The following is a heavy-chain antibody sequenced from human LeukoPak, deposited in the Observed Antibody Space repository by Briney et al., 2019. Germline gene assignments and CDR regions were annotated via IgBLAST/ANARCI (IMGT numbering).Heavy chain of an antibody. CDR2: MNPNSGNT. V-gene: IGHV1-8*01. Sequence: AAVKVSCKASGYTFTRYDINWLGQATGQGLEWMGWMNPNSGNTGYAQKFQGRVTMTRNTSISTAYMELSSLRSEDTAVYYCASVPPPGSGSSTDAFDIWGQGTMVTVSS. CDR3: ASVPPPGSGSSTDAFDI. CDR1: GYTFTRYD. D-gene: IGHD1-26*01. J-gene: IGHJ3*02.